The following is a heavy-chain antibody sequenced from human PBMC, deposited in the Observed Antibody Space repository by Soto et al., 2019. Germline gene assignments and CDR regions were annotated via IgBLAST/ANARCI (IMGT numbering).Heavy chain of an antibody. Sequence: GGSLRLSCAASGFTFSSYWMHWVRQAPGKGLVWVSRINSDGSSTSYADSVKGRFTISRDNAKNTLYLQMNSLRAEDTAVYYCARGKPGGYCTNGVCYTAHYYYGMDVWGQGTTVTVSS. CDR2: INSDGSST. D-gene: IGHD2-8*01. CDR1: GFTFSSYW. J-gene: IGHJ6*02. CDR3: ARGKPGGYCTNGVCYTAHYYYGMDV. V-gene: IGHV3-74*01.